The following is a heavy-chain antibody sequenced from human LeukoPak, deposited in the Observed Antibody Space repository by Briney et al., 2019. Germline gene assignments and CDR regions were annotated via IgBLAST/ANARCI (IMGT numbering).Heavy chain of an antibody. CDR1: GFTFSSYG. CDR3: AKDMVRGVIHY. CDR2: IRYDGSNK. D-gene: IGHD3-10*01. Sequence: GGSLRLSCAASGFTFSSYGMHWVRQAPGKGPEWVAFIRYDGSNKYYADSVEGRFTISRDNSKNTLYLQINSLRAEDTAVYYCAKDMVRGVIHYWGQGTLVTVSS. V-gene: IGHV3-30*02. J-gene: IGHJ4*02.